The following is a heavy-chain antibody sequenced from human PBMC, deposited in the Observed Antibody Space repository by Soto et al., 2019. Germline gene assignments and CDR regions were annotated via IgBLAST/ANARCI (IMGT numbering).Heavy chain of an antibody. CDR1: GFTFSSYA. CDR3: AKVRAVAAIRNDVNFDY. Sequence: GGSLRLSCAASGFTFSSYAMSWVRQAPGKGLEWVSAISGSGGSTYYADSVKGRFTISRDNSKNTLYLQMNSLRAEDTAVYYCAKVRAVAAIRNDVNFDYWGQGTLVTVSS. V-gene: IGHV3-23*01. CDR2: ISGSGGST. J-gene: IGHJ4*02. D-gene: IGHD6-19*01.